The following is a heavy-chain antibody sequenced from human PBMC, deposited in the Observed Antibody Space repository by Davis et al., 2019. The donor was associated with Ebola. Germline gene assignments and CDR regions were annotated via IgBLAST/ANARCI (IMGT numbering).Heavy chain of an antibody. V-gene: IGHV1-3*01. Sequence: ASVKVSCKASGYTFTSYAMHWVRQAPGQRLEWMGWINAGNGNTKYSQKFQGRVTITRDTSASTAYMELSSLRSEDTAVYYCASWGYCTGGVCYNWVDYWGQGTLVTVSS. J-gene: IGHJ4*02. CDR3: ASWGYCTGGVCYNWVDY. CDR1: GYTFTSYA. CDR2: INAGNGNT. D-gene: IGHD2-8*02.